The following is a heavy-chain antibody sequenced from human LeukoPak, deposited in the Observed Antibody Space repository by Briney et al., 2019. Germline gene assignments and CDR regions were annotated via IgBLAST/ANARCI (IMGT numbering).Heavy chain of an antibody. CDR2: IGGSGGST. Sequence: GGSLRLSCAASGFTLSSYGRSWVRQAPGKGLEWVSAIGGSGGSTYYADSVKGRFTISRDNSKNTLYLQMNSLRAEDTAVYYRARRPIGFYYFDYWGQGTLVTVSS. CDR3: ARRPIGFYYFDY. D-gene: IGHD3-3*01. CDR1: GFTLSSYG. J-gene: IGHJ4*02. V-gene: IGHV3-23*01.